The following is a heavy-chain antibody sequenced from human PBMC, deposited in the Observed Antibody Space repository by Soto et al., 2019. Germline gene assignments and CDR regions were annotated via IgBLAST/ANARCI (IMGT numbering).Heavy chain of an antibody. Sequence: EVQLVESGGGLVQPGGSLRLSCAASGFTFRNYGMNWVRQAPGKGPEWVAFISRDDSVIHYLDSVKGRFTISRDNAKNSLYLQMNSLRDEDTALYYCASARDLSVIFDYWGQGTLVTVSS. CDR1: GFTFRNYG. CDR3: ASARDLSVIFDY. V-gene: IGHV3-48*02. CDR2: ISRDDSVI. D-gene: IGHD3-16*02. J-gene: IGHJ4*02.